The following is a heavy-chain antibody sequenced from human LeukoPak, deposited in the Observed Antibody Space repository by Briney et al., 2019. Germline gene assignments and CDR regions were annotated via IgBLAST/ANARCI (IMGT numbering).Heavy chain of an antibody. Sequence: GGSLRLSCAASGFTFSSYAMSWVRQAPGKGLEWVSAISGSGGSTYYADSVKGRFTISRDNSKNTLYLQMNSLRAEDTAVYYCAKDRSGSYGRTVAFDIWGQGTMVTVSS. J-gene: IGHJ3*02. CDR3: AKDRSGSYGRTVAFDI. V-gene: IGHV3-23*01. CDR2: ISGSGGST. CDR1: GFTFSSYA. D-gene: IGHD1-26*01.